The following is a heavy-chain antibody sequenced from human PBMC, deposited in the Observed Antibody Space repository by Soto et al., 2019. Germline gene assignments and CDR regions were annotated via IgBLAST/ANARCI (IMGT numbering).Heavy chain of an antibody. J-gene: IGHJ5*02. D-gene: IGHD3-10*01. Sequence: SETLSLTCTVSGGSINSYYWSWIRQPPGKGLEWIGYIYYSGSTNYNPSLKSRVTISVDTSKNQFSLKLSSVTAADTAVYYCARVPGPWGQGTLVTVS. V-gene: IGHV4-59*12. CDR1: GGSINSYY. CDR2: IYYSGST. CDR3: ARVPGP.